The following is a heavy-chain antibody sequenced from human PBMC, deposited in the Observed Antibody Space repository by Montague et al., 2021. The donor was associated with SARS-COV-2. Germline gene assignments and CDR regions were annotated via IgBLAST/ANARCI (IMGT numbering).Heavy chain of an antibody. J-gene: IGHJ4*01. Sequence: SETLSLTCTVSGGSISSSCYYWGWIRQLPGKGLEWIGSIYYSGSTYYNPYLKSRVTIHVDTSKNQFSLKLSSVTAADTAVYYCAWGWFSPMIVVVIRGPFDYWGHGTLVTVSS. CDR1: GGSISSSCYY. D-gene: IGHD3-22*01. CDR2: IYYSGST. V-gene: IGHV4-39*07. CDR3: AWGWFSPMIVVVIRGPFDY.